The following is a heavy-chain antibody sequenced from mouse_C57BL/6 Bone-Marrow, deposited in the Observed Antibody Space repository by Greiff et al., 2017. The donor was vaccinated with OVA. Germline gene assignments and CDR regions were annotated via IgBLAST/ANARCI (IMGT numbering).Heavy chain of an antibody. Sequence: VQLQQSGAELVKPGASVKLPCKASGYTFTSYWMHWVKQRPGQGLEWIGMIHPNSGSTNYNEKFKSKATLTVDKSSSTAYMQLSSLTSEDSAVYYCARDYSNYFDYWGQGTTLTVSS. CDR1: GYTFTSYW. D-gene: IGHD2-5*01. V-gene: IGHV1-64*01. CDR2: IHPNSGST. J-gene: IGHJ2*01. CDR3: ARDYSNYFDY.